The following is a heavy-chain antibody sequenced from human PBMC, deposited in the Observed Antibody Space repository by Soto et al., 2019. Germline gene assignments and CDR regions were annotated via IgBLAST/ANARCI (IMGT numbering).Heavy chain of an antibody. V-gene: IGHV1-2*02. J-gene: IGHJ4*02. CDR2: INPSSGGA. CDR3: ASGSSSDY. Sequence: GASVKVSCKASGYTFTSYDINWVRQATGQGLEWMGWINPSSGGANSAQKFQGRVTMTRDTSVSTAYMELSRLRSDDTAVYFCASGSSSDYWGQGTLVTVSS. CDR1: GYTFTSYD. D-gene: IGHD1-26*01.